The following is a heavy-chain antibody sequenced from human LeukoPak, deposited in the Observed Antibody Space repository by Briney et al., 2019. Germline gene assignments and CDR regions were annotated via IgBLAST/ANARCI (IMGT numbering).Heavy chain of an antibody. CDR3: VRDATGSVIRGVLHY. CDR2: IYLDGSKI. D-gene: IGHD3-10*01. CDR1: GFTLSSYA. V-gene: IGHV3-33*01. Sequence: QPGRSLRLSCTASGFTLSSYAIHWVRQAPGKGLEWVSVIYLDGSKIYYADSVKGRFTLSRDNSKNTLYLQMNSLIAEDTAVYYCVRDATGSVIRGVLHYWGQGALVTVSS. J-gene: IGHJ4*02.